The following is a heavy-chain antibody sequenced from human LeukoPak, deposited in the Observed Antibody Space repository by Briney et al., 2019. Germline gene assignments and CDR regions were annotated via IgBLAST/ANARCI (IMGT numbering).Heavy chain of an antibody. CDR3: AKDPKPDYTDI. V-gene: IGHV3-30*02. CDR2: IRFDAGEK. CDR1: GFTVSVYG. D-gene: IGHD4-11*01. Sequence: PGGSLRLSCAASGFTVSVYGMHWVRQAPGKGLEWVAFIRFDAGEKYYADSVKGRFTISRDGSKDTLYLQMNSLRVEDTAMYYCAKDPKPDYTDIWGQGTMVTVSS. J-gene: IGHJ3*02.